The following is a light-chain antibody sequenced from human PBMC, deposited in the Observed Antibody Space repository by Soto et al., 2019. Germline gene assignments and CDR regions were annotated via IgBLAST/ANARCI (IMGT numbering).Light chain of an antibody. Sequence: EIVLTQSPGTLSLSPGERATLSCRASQSVRSDYLAWYQQKPGQATMLLIYGASSRATGIPDRFSGTGSVTDFTLTISRLEPEDFAVYYCQQYGGSPYTFGQGTKLEIK. CDR3: QQYGGSPYT. CDR1: QSVRSDY. J-gene: IGKJ2*01. V-gene: IGKV3-20*01. CDR2: GAS.